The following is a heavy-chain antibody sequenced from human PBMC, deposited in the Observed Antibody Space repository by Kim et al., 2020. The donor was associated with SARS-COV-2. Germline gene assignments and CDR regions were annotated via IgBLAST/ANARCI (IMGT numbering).Heavy chain of an antibody. V-gene: IGHV3-33*01. D-gene: IGHD6-6*01. CDR3: ARETRSSFYFDY. Sequence: YYADSVKGRFTISRDNSKNTLYLQMNSLRAEDTAVYYCARETRSSFYFDYWGQGTLVTVSS. J-gene: IGHJ4*02.